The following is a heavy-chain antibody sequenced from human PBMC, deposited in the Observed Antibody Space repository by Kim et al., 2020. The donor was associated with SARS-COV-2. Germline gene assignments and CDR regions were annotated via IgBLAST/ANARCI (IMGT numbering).Heavy chain of an antibody. CDR1: GFTFSSYS. CDR3: ARDHVRGRISVTDY. Sequence: GGSLRLSCAASGFTFSSYSMNWVRQAPGKGLEWVSYISSSSSTIYYADSVKGRFTISRDNAKNSLYLQMNSLRDEDTAVYYCARDHVRGRISVTDYWGQGTLVTVSS. V-gene: IGHV3-48*02. J-gene: IGHJ4*02. D-gene: IGHD1-26*01. CDR2: ISSSSSTI.